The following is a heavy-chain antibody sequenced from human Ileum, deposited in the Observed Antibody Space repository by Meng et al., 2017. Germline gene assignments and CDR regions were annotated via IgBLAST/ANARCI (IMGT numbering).Heavy chain of an antibody. J-gene: IGHJ5*02. CDR1: GVSITTYY. V-gene: IGHV4-59*12. Sequence: VTRQESGQRLGKPPEPLSSTCTVSGVSITTYYWNWVRQTPGKGLEWIGNIFDNGSPKYNPSLKSRVTMSVDTSKNQFSLKLSSVTAADTAVYYCARDVVPTVTYYYNWFDPWGQGTLVTVSS. CDR3: ARDVVPTVTYYYNWFDP. CDR2: IFDNGSP. D-gene: IGHD4-17*01.